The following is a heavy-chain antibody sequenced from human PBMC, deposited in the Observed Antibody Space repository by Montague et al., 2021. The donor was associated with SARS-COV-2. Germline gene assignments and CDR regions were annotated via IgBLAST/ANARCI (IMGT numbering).Heavy chain of an antibody. V-gene: IGHV4-59*01. D-gene: IGHD2-8*01. J-gene: IGHJ6*02. CDR3: ARLLRSCSNGVCRTYYYYAMDV. CDR2: IYYSGST. CDR1: GGSISGYY. Sequence: SETLSLTCTVSGGSISGYYWSWIRQSPGKGLEWIGYIYYSGSTKYNPFLESRVTVSVDRSKNQVSLKLSSVTPADTAVYYCARLLRSCSNGVCRTYYYYAMDVWDQGTTVTVSS.